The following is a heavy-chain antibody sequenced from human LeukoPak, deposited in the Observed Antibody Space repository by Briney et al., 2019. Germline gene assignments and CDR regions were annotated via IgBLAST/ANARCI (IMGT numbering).Heavy chain of an antibody. Sequence: SETLSLTCTVSGGSISSYYRSWIRQPPGKGLEWIGYIYYSGSTNYNPSLKSRVTISVDTSKNQFSLKLSSVTAADTAVYYCARDRYGGEYWGQGTLVTVSS. CDR3: ARDRYGGEY. CDR1: GGSISSYY. CDR2: IYYSGST. V-gene: IGHV4-59*01. D-gene: IGHD4-23*01. J-gene: IGHJ4*02.